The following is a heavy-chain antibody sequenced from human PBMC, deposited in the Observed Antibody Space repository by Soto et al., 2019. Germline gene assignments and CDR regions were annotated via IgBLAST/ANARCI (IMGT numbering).Heavy chain of an antibody. J-gene: IGHJ6*02. CDR2: MSSSGNDI. CDR1: GFAFSDYY. V-gene: IGHV3-11*01. CDR3: ARVGQDYYYGMDD. Sequence: QVQLVESGGGLVKPGGSLRLSCAASGFAFSDYYMTWIRQAPGKGLEWVSYMSSSGNDIYYADSVKGRFTISRDNIQNSLYLQMNSLRAEDTAIYYCARVGQDYYYGMDDWGQGTTVTVSS. D-gene: IGHD3-16*01.